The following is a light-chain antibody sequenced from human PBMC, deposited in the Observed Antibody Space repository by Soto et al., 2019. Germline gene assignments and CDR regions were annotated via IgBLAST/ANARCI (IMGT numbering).Light chain of an antibody. Sequence: DIQMTQSPSSVSASVGDRVTFTCRASQDIGRWLAWYQQKPGKAPNLLIYEASKLRSGVPSRFRGSGSGTAFTLTISSLQTEDFGTFYCQQANSFPLTFGGGTNVEIK. CDR1: QDIGRW. CDR3: QQANSFPLT. V-gene: IGKV1-12*01. CDR2: EAS. J-gene: IGKJ4*01.